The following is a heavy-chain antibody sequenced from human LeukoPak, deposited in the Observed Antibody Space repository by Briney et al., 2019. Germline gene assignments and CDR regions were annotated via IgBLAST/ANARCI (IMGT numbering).Heavy chain of an antibody. V-gene: IGHV3-30-3*01. D-gene: IGHD3-10*01. CDR3: AIEQRFGDYYFDY. CDR1: GFTFSSYA. CDR2: ISYDGSNK. Sequence: PGGSLRLSCAASGFTFSSYAMHWVRQAPGKGLEWVAVISYDGSNKYYADSVKGRFTISRDNSKNTLYLQMNSLRAEDTAVYYCAIEQRFGDYYFDYWGQGTLVTVSS. J-gene: IGHJ4*02.